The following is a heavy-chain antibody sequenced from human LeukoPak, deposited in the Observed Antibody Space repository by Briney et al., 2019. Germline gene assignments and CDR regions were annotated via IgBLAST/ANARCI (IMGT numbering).Heavy chain of an antibody. CDR1: GFTFSSYW. Sequence: PGGSLRLSCAASGFTFSSYWMSWVHQATGKGLEWVSAIGTAGDTYYPGSVKGRFTISRENAKNSLYLQMNSLRAGDTAVYYCARDTKVCSGGSCYSGMFDPWGQGTLVTVSS. CDR3: ARDTKVCSGGSCYSGMFDP. CDR2: IGTAGDT. D-gene: IGHD2-15*01. J-gene: IGHJ5*02. V-gene: IGHV3-13*01.